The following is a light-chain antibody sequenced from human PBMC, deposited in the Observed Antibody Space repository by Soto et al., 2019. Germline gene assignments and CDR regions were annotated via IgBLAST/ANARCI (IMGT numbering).Light chain of an antibody. Sequence: DIQMTQSPSSLSASVGDRVTITCRTSQTISRYLNWYQHKPGKAPKLLIYTASNLQSGVPSRFSDSGSGTDFTLTISSLQREDFATYYCQQSYSTPRTFGQGTKVEIK. J-gene: IGKJ1*01. CDR3: QQSYSTPRT. V-gene: IGKV1-39*01. CDR1: QTISRY. CDR2: TAS.